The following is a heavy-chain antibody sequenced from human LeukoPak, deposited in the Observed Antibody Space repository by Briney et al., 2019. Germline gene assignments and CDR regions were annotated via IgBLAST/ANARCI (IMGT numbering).Heavy chain of an antibody. CDR3: ARGYCSSTSCYQFDY. Sequence: SETLSLTCTVSGGSISSYYWSWIRQPPGKGLEWIGYIYYSGSTNYNPSLKSRVTISVDTSKNQFSLKLSSVTAADTAVYYCARGYCSSTSCYQFDYWGQGTLVTVSS. D-gene: IGHD2-2*01. J-gene: IGHJ4*02. CDR2: IYYSGST. CDR1: GGSISSYY. V-gene: IGHV4-59*01.